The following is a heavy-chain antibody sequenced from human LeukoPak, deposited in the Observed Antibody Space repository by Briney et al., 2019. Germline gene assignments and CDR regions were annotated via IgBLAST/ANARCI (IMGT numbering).Heavy chain of an antibody. CDR3: ARGHVSGSYYNWFVYYYYYYRDV. D-gene: IGHD3-10*01. Sequence: GSSVKVSCKASGGTFSSYAISWVRQAPGQGLEWMGGIIPIFGTANYAQKFQGRVTITRNTSISTAYMELSSLRSEDTAVYYCARGHVSGSYYNWFVYYYYYYRDVGGKGTTVTVSS. CDR1: GGTFSSYA. V-gene: IGHV1-69*05. J-gene: IGHJ6*03. CDR2: IIPIFGTA.